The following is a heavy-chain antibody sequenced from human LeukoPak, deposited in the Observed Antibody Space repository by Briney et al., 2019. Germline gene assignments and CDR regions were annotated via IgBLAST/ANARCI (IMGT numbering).Heavy chain of an antibody. CDR2: IYYSGST. V-gene: IGHV4-39*01. J-gene: IGHJ4*02. CDR1: GGSISSYY. D-gene: IGHD6-19*01. Sequence: SETLSLTCTVSGGSISSYYWGWIRQPPGKGLEWIGTIYYSGSTYYSPSLESRVTISIDTSKNQFSLRLNSVTAADTAVYYCARVLPQWLARYYFDCWGQGTLVTVSS. CDR3: ARVLPQWLARYYFDC.